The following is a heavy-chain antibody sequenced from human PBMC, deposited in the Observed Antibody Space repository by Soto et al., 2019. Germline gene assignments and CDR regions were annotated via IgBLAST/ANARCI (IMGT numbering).Heavy chain of an antibody. Sequence: EVQLLESGGGLVQPGGYLSLSCAASGFTFSSYAMSWVRQAPGKGLEWVSAISGSGGSTYYADSVKGRFTISRDNSMYTLYLQMNSLRAEYTAGYYCANRMAGIVVVVAPTRPFDYLGQGTLVTVSS. CDR3: ANRMAGIVVVVAPTRPFDY. V-gene: IGHV3-23*01. J-gene: IGHJ4*02. D-gene: IGHD2-15*01. CDR1: GFTFSSYA. CDR2: ISGSGGST.